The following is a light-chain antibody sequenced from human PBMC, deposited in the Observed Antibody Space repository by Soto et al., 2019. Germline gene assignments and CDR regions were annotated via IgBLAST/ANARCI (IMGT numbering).Light chain of an antibody. Sequence: DIQMTHSPSSLSASVGDRVTITCRASQSISSFVNWYQQKPGKAPKLLIYAASSLQSGVPSRFSGSGSGTDFTLTISSLQPEDFATYYCQQSYSTLLFTFGPGTKVDIK. CDR2: AAS. J-gene: IGKJ3*01. CDR3: QQSYSTLLFT. CDR1: QSISSF. V-gene: IGKV1-39*01.